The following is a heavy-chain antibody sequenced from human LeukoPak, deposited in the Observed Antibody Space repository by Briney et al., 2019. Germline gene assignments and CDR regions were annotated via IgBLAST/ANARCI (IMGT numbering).Heavy chain of an antibody. CDR2: ISSSGNTI. J-gene: IGHJ4*02. V-gene: IGHV3-11*01. D-gene: IGHD6-19*01. CDR3: ARVGGSGWVFDY. CDR1: GFSFSDHL. Sequence: GGSLRLSCAASGFSFSDHLMSWIRQAPGKGLERVSYISSSGNTIYYADSMKGRFTISRDNAKNSLYLQMDSLRAEDTAVYYCARVGGSGWVFDYWGQGTLVTVSS.